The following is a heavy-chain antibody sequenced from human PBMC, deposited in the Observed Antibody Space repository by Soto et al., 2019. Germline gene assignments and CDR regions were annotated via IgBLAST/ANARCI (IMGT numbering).Heavy chain of an antibody. CDR1: GGYISTSSYY. J-gene: IGHJ4*02. Sequence: SETLSLTCTVSGGYISTSSYYWGWIRQPPGKGLEWIASIYYSGSTYYNPSLKSRFIISVHTSKNQFSLKLSSVTAADTAVYYCARHLVRGNLMTTVNRLDYWGPGTLVTVLL. CDR2: IYYSGST. D-gene: IGHD4-4*01. V-gene: IGHV4-39*01. CDR3: ARHLVRGNLMTTVNRLDY.